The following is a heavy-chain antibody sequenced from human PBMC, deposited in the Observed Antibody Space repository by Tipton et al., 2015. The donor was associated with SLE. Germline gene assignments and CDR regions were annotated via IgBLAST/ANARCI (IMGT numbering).Heavy chain of an antibody. CDR3: ARHYDFLSGFDY. J-gene: IGHJ4*02. CDR2: IYYSWTT. CDR1: GGSINTGGYY. V-gene: IGHV4-31*03. Sequence: TLSLTCTVSGGSINTGGYYWSWIRQHPGKGLEWIGYIYYSWTTYYNPSLQSRVSISVDTSKNQFSLKLSSVTAADTAVYYCARHYDFLSGFDYWGQGTLVTVSS. D-gene: IGHD3-3*01.